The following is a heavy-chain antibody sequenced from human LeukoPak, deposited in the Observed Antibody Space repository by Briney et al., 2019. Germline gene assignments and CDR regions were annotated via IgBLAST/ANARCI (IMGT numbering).Heavy chain of an antibody. CDR1: GFTFSSYW. V-gene: IGHV3-74*01. CDR3: ARAAYYRFDY. J-gene: IGHJ4*02. Sequence: GGSLRLSCAASGFTFSSYWVHWVRHAPGKGLEWVARINSDGSTINHADPVRGRFTISRDNAENTLYLQMSSLRAEDTAIYFCARAAYYRFDYWGQGTLVTVSS. CDR2: INSDGSTI. D-gene: IGHD1-26*01.